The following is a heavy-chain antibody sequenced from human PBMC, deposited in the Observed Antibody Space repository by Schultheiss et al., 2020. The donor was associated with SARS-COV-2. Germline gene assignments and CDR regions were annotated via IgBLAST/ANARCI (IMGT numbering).Heavy chain of an antibody. CDR2: ISAYNGNT. D-gene: IGHD2-2*01. CDR3: ARDNEYQLLSV. Sequence: ASVKVSCKTSGYTFSTYGISWVRQAPGQGFEWVGWISAYNGNTNYAQKLQGRVTMTTDTSTSTAYMELRSLRSDDTAVYYCARDNEYQLLSVWGQGTLVTVSS. V-gene: IGHV1-18*04. CDR1: GYTFSTYG. J-gene: IGHJ4*02.